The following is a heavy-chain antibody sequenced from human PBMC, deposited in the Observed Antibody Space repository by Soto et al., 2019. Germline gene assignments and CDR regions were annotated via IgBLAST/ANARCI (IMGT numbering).Heavy chain of an antibody. CDR1: GGSISSYY. J-gene: IGHJ6*02. Sequence: PSETLSLTCTVSGGSISSYYWSWIRQPPGKGLEWIGYIYYSGSTNYNPSLKGRVTISVDTSKNQFSLKLSSVTAADTAVYYCARVTVIAARPDYYYGMDVWGQGTTVTVSS. D-gene: IGHD6-6*01. CDR2: IYYSGST. V-gene: IGHV4-59*01. CDR3: ARVTVIAARPDYYYGMDV.